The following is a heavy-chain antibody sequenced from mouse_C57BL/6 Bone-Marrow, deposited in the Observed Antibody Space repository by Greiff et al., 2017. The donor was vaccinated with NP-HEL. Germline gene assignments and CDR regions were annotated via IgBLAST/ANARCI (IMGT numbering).Heavy chain of an antibody. CDR2: IYPGSGNT. J-gene: IGHJ3*01. CDR3: AREGYYDYDEAWFAY. V-gene: IGHV1-76*01. CDR1: GYTFTDYY. Sequence: QIQLQQSGAELVRPGASVKLSCKASGYTFTDYYINWVKQRPGQGLEWIARIYPGSGNTYYNEKFKGKATLTAEKSSSTAYMQLSSLTSEDSAVYFCAREGYYDYDEAWFAYWGQGTLVTVSA. D-gene: IGHD2-4*01.